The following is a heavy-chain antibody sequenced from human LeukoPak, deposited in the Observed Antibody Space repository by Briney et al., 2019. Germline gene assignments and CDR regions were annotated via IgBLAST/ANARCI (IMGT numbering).Heavy chain of an antibody. D-gene: IGHD3-10*01. V-gene: IGHV4-59*01. CDR2: IYYSGST. CDR1: GASISNYY. Sequence: SETLSLTCAVSGASISNYYWSWIRQPPGKGLEWIGYIYYSGSTNYNPSLKSRVTMSVDTSKNQFSLKVTSVTAADTAVYYCARGPPGGRFDPWGQGTLVTVSS. J-gene: IGHJ5*02. CDR3: ARGPPGGRFDP.